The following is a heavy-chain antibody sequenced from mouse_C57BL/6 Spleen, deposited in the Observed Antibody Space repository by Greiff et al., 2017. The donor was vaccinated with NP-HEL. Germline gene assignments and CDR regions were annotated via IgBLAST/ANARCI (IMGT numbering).Heavy chain of an antibody. J-gene: IGHJ1*03. V-gene: IGHV5-16*01. D-gene: IGHD1-1*02. CDR3: ASGGEYGSYPWYFDV. Sequence: DVTLVESEGGLLQPGSSMKLSCTASGFTLSDYYMAWVRQVPEKGLEWVANINYDGSSTYYPDSLKSRFILSRDNEKNIRDLQMISLKSEDTATYDCASGGEYGSYPWYFDVWGTGTTVTASS. CDR2: INYDGSST. CDR1: GFTLSDYY.